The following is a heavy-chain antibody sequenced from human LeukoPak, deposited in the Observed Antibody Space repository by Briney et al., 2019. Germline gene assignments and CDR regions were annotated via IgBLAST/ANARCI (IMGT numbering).Heavy chain of an antibody. V-gene: IGHV5-51*01. CDR1: GYSFATYW. Sequence: GESLKISCKGSGYSFATYWIGWVRQMPGKGLEWMGIIYPGDSDTRYSPSFQGQVTISADKSISTAYLQWNSLKASDTAMYYCARLSTAMAEGADYWGQGTLVTVSS. CDR2: IYPGDSDT. J-gene: IGHJ4*02. CDR3: ARLSTAMAEGADY. D-gene: IGHD5-18*01.